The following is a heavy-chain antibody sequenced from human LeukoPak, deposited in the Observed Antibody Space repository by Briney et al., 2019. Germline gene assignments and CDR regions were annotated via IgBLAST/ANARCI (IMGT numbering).Heavy chain of an antibody. J-gene: IGHJ4*02. V-gene: IGHV4-38-2*01. D-gene: IGHD2-2*01. CDR2: FHNTGAF. Sequence: PSETLSLTCAVSGYSFSSGYYWGWIRQPPGKGLEWIGTFHNTGAFYYNPSLKSRVTISADMSKNQFSLNLRSVTAADTAMYYCERMYSTSWYVNQWGPGTLVTVSS. CDR1: GYSFSSGYY. CDR3: ERMYSTSWYVNQ.